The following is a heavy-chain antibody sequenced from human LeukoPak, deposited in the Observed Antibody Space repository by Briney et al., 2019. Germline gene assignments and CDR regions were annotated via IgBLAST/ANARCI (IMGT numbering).Heavy chain of an antibody. D-gene: IGHD3-10*01. CDR1: GYTFTGYY. J-gene: IGHJ6*03. Sequence: GASVKVSCKASGYTFTGYYKHWVRQAPGQGLEWMGWINPNSGGTNYAQKFQGRVTMTRDTSISTAYMELSRLRSDDTAVYYCARDGGYGSGSYRVYYYYMDVWGKGTTVTVSS. V-gene: IGHV1-2*02. CDR2: INPNSGGT. CDR3: ARDGGYGSGSYRVYYYYMDV.